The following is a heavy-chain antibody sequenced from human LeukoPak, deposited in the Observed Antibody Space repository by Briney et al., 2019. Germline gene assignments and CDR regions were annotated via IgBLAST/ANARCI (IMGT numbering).Heavy chain of an antibody. J-gene: IGHJ6*03. CDR1: VYTVTSYG. CDR2: ISAYNGKT. D-gene: IGHD6-19*01. CDR3: ARYVAVAGTGLVNYYYMDV. Sequence: GAAVNVSCKACVYTVTSYGILWLRQPPGQGLDGMGWISAYNGKTNYPQKLQGRVTMTTGTSTSTAYMELRSLRSDDTDVYYCARYVAVAGTGLVNYYYMDVWGKGTTVTVSS. V-gene: IGHV1-18*01.